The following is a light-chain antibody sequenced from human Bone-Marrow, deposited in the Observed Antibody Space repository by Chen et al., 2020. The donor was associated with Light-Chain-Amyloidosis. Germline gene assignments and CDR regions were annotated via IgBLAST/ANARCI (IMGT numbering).Light chain of an antibody. V-gene: IGKV2-28*01. CDR1: QSLLYSNGRNY. CDR3: MQAVQNHFT. Sequence: DIVMTQSPLSLPVTPGEPASISCRSSQSLLYSNGRNYLDWYLQKPGQSPQLLIYFGSNRASVVPDRFSGSGSGTDLTLKSSRVEAEDVGVYYCMQAVQNHFTFGPGTKVEIK. J-gene: IGKJ3*01. CDR2: FGS.